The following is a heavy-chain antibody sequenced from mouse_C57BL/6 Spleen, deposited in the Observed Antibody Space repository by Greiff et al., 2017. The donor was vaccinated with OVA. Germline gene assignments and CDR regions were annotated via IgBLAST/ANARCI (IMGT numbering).Heavy chain of an antibody. CDR1: GYSITSGYY. Sequence: ESGPGLVKPSQSLSLTCSVTGYSITSGYYWNWIRQFPGNKLEWMGYISYDGSNNYNPSLKNRISITRDTSKNQVFLKLNSVTTEDTATYYCARGGDWDFDDWGQGTTLTVSS. CDR2: ISYDGSN. CDR3: ARGGDWDFDD. V-gene: IGHV3-6*01. J-gene: IGHJ2*01. D-gene: IGHD4-1*01.